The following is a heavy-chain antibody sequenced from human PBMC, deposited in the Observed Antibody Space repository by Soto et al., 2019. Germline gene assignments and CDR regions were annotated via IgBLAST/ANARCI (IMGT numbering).Heavy chain of an antibody. CDR3: ARGGTMVRGVIITLNWFDP. Sequence: ASVKVSCKASGYTFTSYGISRVRQAPGQGLEWMGWISAYNGNTNYAQKLQGRVTMTTDTSTSTAYMELRSLRSDDTAVYYCARGGTMVRGVIITLNWFDPWGQGTLVTVSS. CDR2: ISAYNGNT. D-gene: IGHD3-10*01. V-gene: IGHV1-18*01. CDR1: GYTFTSYG. J-gene: IGHJ5*02.